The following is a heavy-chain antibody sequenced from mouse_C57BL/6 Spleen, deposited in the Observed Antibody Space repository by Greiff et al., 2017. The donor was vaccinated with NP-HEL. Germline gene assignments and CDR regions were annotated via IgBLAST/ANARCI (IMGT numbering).Heavy chain of an antibody. V-gene: IGHV10-1*01. CDR1: GFSFNTYA. CDR3: VRQWYPLVFDV. CDR2: IRSKSNNYAT. J-gene: IGHJ1*03. Sequence: EADGGLVQPKGSLKLSCAASGFSFNTYAMNWVRQAPGKGLEWVARIRSKSNNYATYYADSVKDRFTISRDDSESMLYLQMNNLKTEDTAMYYCVRQWYPLVFDVWGTGTTVTVSS. D-gene: IGHD1-1*02.